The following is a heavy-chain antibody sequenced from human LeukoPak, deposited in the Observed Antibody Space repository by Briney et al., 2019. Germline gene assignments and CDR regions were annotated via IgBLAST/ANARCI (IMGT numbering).Heavy chain of an antibody. D-gene: IGHD3-9*01. V-gene: IGHV1-2*04. CDR3: ARDGRAYYDILTGYYHFDF. CDR1: GYTFTCYY. J-gene: IGHJ4*02. Sequence: ASVKVSCTASGYTFTCYYMHGVRHAPGQGIDWMGWINPNSGGTNFAQKFQGWVTMTRDTSISAAYMELSRLRSDDTAVYYCARDGRAYYDILTGYYHFDFWGQGALVTVSS. CDR2: INPNSGGT.